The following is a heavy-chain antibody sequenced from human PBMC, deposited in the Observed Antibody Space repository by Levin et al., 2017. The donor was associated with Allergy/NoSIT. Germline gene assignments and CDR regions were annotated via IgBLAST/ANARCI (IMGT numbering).Heavy chain of an antibody. V-gene: IGHV3-74*01. CDR1: GFTFSSYW. J-gene: IGHJ4*02. Sequence: GESLKISCAASGFTFSSYWMHWVRQAPGKGLVWVSRINSDGSSTTYADSVKGRFTISRDNAKNTLYLQMNSLRAEDTAVYYCARVPYYYDSRGRRPYYFDYWGQGTLVTVSS. D-gene: IGHD3-22*01. CDR2: INSDGSST. CDR3: ARVPYYYDSRGRRPYYFDY.